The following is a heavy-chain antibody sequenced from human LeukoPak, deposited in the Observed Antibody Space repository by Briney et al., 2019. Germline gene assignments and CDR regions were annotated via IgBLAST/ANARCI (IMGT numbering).Heavy chain of an antibody. V-gene: IGHV1-3*02. CDR3: ARGSGYDFGVIDY. Sequence: ASVKVSCKASGYTFTSYAMHWVRQAPGQRLEWMGWSNAGNGNTKYSQEFQGRVTITRDTSSRTAYMEMSSLRSEDMAVYYCARGSGYDFGVIDYWGQGTLVTVSS. CDR2: SNAGNGNT. J-gene: IGHJ4*02. CDR1: GYTFTSYA. D-gene: IGHD5-12*01.